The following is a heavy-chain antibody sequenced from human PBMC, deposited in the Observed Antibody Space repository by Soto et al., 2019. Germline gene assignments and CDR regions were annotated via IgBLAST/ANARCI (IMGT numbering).Heavy chain of an antibody. CDR1: GGSISSGDYY. CDR3: ARVGGFGATTIDY. D-gene: IGHD3-10*01. CDR2: IYYSGST. J-gene: IGHJ4*02. Sequence: QVQLQESGPGLVKPSQTLSLTCTVSGGSISSGDYYWSWIRQPPGKGLEWIGYIYYSGSTYYNPSLKSRVTISVDTSKNQFSLKLSSVTAADTAVYFCARVGGFGATTIDYWGQGTLVTVSS. V-gene: IGHV4-30-4*01.